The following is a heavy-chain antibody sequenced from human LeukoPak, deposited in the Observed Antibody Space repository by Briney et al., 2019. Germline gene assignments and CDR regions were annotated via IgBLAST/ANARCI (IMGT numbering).Heavy chain of an antibody. CDR1: GFTFDDYG. V-gene: IGHV3-23*01. D-gene: IGHD1-26*01. CDR3: ARKGLGGELGGFDY. CDR2: ISGSGGST. Sequence: GGSLRLSCAASGFTFDDYGMSWVRRAPGKGLEWVSAISGSGGSTYYADSVKGRFTISRDNSKNTLYLQMNSLRAEDTALYHCARKGLGGELGGFDYWGQGTLVTVSS. J-gene: IGHJ4*02.